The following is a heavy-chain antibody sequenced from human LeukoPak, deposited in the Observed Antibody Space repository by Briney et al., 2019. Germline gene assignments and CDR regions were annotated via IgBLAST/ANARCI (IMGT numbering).Heavy chain of an antibody. CDR3: ASPPLIAAAGTSDY. D-gene: IGHD6-13*01. J-gene: IGHJ4*02. V-gene: IGHV3-7*01. Sequence: GGSLRLSCAASGFTFSSYWMTWVRQGPGKGLEWVASIKPDGSLIYYVDSVKGRFTISRDNAKNSLYLQMNSLRAEDTAVYYCASPPLIAAAGTSDYWGQGTLVTVSS. CDR2: IKPDGSLI. CDR1: GFTFSSYW.